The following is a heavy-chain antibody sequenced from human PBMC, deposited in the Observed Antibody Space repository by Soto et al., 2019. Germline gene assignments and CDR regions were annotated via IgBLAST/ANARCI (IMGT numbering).Heavy chain of an antibody. CDR3: ARDGWVTHYYYGMDV. D-gene: IGHD2-21*02. J-gene: IGHJ6*02. Sequence: VASVKVSCKASGYTVTSYGISWVRQAPGQGLEWMGWISAYNGNTNYAQKLQGRVTMTTDTSTSTAYMELRSLRSDDTAVYYCARDGWVTHYYYGMDVWGQGTTVTVSS. V-gene: IGHV1-18*04. CDR1: GYTVTSYG. CDR2: ISAYNGNT.